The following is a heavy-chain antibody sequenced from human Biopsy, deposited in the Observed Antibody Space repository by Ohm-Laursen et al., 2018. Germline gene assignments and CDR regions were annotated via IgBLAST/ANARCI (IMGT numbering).Heavy chain of an antibody. V-gene: IGHV4-59*01. CDR3: ARERQFRFLEGAFDY. D-gene: IGHD3-3*01. CDR1: GGSISDDY. CDR2: ISSGGRA. Sequence: SDTLSLTWTVSGGSISDDYWNWIRQPPGKGLQVIGYISSGGRAKYNPSLKSRLTISLDTSKNQLSLRLSSVTAADSAIYYCARERQFRFLEGAFDYWGQGILVTVPS. J-gene: IGHJ4*02.